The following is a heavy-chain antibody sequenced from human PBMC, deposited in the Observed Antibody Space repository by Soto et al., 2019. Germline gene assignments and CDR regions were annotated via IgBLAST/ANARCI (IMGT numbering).Heavy chain of an antibody. CDR1: GGSISSGGYY. CDR3: ARGGYYDSSGYYTPPRY. J-gene: IGHJ4*02. V-gene: IGHV4-31*03. D-gene: IGHD3-22*01. Sequence: QVQLQESGPGLVKPSQTLSLTCTVSGGSISSGGYYWSWIRQHPGKGLEWIGYIYYSGSTYYNPSLKSRVTISVDTSKNQFSLKLSSVTAADTAVYYWARGGYYDSSGYYTPPRYWGQGTLVTVSS. CDR2: IYYSGST.